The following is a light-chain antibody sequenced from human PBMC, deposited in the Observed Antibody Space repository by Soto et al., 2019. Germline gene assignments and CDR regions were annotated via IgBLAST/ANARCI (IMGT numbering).Light chain of an antibody. CDR1: SSDVGLYDY. V-gene: IGLV2-14*01. CDR3: SSYTSDSSYV. J-gene: IGLJ1*01. Sequence: QPALTQPASVSGSPGQSITISCTGTSSDVGLYDYVSWYQQHPGKAPQLIIYAVSNRPSGVSNRFSASKSGNTASLFISGLQAEDEADYYCSSYTSDSSYVFGSGTKVTVL. CDR2: AVS.